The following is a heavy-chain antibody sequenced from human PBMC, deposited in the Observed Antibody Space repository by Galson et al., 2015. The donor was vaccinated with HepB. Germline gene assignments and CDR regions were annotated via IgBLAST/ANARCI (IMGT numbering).Heavy chain of an antibody. J-gene: IGHJ4*02. CDR1: GFTFSSYG. V-gene: IGHV3-33*01. D-gene: IGHD2-2*01. Sequence: SLRLSCAASGFTFSSYGIHWVRQAPGKGLEWVALIWSDGSNKYYADSVEGRFTISRDNSKNTLYLQMNSLRAEDTAVYYCAREGAVVPTAMPLDYWGQGPLVTVSS. CDR2: IWSDGSNK. CDR3: AREGAVVPTAMPLDY.